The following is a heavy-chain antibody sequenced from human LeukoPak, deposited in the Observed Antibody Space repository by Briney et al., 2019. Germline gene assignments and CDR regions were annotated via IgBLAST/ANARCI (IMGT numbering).Heavy chain of an antibody. Sequence: GGSLRLSCAASGFTFDDYAMHWVRQAPGKGLEWVSGISWNSGSIGYADSVKGRFTISRDNAKNSLYLQMNSLRAEDTALYYCAREDVSYYDSWGQGTLVTVSS. CDR3: AREDVSYYDS. D-gene: IGHD2-8*01. V-gene: IGHV3-9*01. CDR2: ISWNSGSI. CDR1: GFTFDDYA. J-gene: IGHJ5*01.